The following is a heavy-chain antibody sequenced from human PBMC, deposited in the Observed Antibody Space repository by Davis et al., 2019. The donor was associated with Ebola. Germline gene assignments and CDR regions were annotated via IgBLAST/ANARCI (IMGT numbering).Heavy chain of an antibody. CDR3: ARGDSYYDPSGYYAGPEAPDH. CDR2: YYYTGTT. J-gene: IGHJ4*02. V-gene: IGHV4-30-4*07. CDR1: GGFVSSGGYS. D-gene: IGHD3-22*01. Sequence: SETLSLTCAVSGGFVSSGGYSWSWIRQPPGKGLEWIGHYYYTGTTYYNPSLKSRVTISVDTSKNQFSLKLNSVTAVDTAVYYCARGDSYYDPSGYYAGPEAPDHWGQGTLVSVSS.